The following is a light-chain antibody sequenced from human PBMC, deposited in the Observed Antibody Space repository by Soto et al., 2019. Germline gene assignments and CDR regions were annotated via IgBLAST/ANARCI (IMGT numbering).Light chain of an antibody. V-gene: IGKV3-20*01. CDR3: QQYAAAPLT. CDR2: DAS. CDR1: QSVGRNY. Sequence: EIVLTQSPGTLSLSPGERATLSCRASQSVGRNYLAWFQQKPGQAPRLLIYDASSRATGIPDRFSGSGSGTDFTLSISRLEPEDFAVFYCQQYAAAPLTFGGGNKVEIK. J-gene: IGKJ4*01.